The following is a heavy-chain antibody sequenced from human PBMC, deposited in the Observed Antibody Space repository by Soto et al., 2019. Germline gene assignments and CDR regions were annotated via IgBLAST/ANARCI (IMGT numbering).Heavy chain of an antibody. V-gene: IGHV4-4*02. CDR2: IYRTGST. CDR1: GGSFTSNNW. CDR3: ASRDPGTSVDY. Sequence: SSETLSLTCAVSGGSFTSNNWWTWVRQPPGQGLEWIGEIYRTGSTNYNPSLKSRVTISLDESENQFSLKVTPLTAADTAVYYCASRDPGTSVDYWGQGTLVTVSS. J-gene: IGHJ4*02. D-gene: IGHD1-7*01.